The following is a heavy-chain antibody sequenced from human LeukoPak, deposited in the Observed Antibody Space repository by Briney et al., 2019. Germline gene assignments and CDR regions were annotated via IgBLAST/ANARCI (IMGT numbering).Heavy chain of an antibody. CDR1: GGSISSYY. Sequence: PSETLSLTCTVSGGSISSYYWSWIRQPPGKGLEWIGYIYYSGSTNYNPSLKSRVIISVDTSKNQFSLKLSSVTAADTAVYYCARVEEGYGSGRRENYYYYYMDVWGKGTTVTISS. V-gene: IGHV4-59*01. D-gene: IGHD3-10*01. J-gene: IGHJ6*03. CDR2: IYYSGST. CDR3: ARVEEGYGSGRRENYYYYYMDV.